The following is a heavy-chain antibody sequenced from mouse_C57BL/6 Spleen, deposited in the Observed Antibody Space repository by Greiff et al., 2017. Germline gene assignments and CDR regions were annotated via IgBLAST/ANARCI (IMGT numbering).Heavy chain of an antibody. CDR3: ATRKLSETGAMDY. J-gene: IGHJ4*01. CDR1: GYTFTSSW. Sequence: QVQLQQPGAELVKPGASVKLSCKASGYTFTSSWMHWVKQRPGRGLEWIGRIDPNGGGTKYNEKFKSKATLTVDKSSSTAYMQLSSLTSEDSAVYYCATRKLSETGAMDYWGQGTSVTVSS. D-gene: IGHD3-2*01. CDR2: IDPNGGGT. V-gene: IGHV1-72*01.